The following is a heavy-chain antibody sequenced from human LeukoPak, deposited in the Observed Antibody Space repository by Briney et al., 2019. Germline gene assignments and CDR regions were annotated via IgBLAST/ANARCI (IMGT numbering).Heavy chain of an antibody. CDR1: GGSISSGGYY. CDR3: AREPRIAVAGTWVDY. Sequence: PSETLSLTCTVSGGSISSGGYYWSWIRQHPGKGLEWIGYIYYSGSTYYNPSLKSRVTISVDTSKNQFSLKLSSVTAAATAVYYCAREPRIAVAGTWVDYWGQGTLVTVSS. J-gene: IGHJ4*02. CDR2: IYYSGST. V-gene: IGHV4-31*03. D-gene: IGHD6-19*01.